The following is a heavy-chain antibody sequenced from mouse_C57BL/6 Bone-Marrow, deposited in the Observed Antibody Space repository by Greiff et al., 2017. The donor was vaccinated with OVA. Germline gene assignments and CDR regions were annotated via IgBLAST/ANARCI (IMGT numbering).Heavy chain of an antibody. CDR3: ARSGSNYGFAY. CDR1: GYTFTDYE. Sequence: VQLQQSGAELVRPGASVTLSCKASGYTFTDYEMHWVKQTPVHGLEWIGAIDPETGGTAYNQKFKGKAILTADKSSSTAYMQLSSLTSEDSAVYYCARSGSNYGFAYWGQGTLVTVSA. V-gene: IGHV1-15*01. CDR2: IDPETGGT. J-gene: IGHJ3*01. D-gene: IGHD2-5*01.